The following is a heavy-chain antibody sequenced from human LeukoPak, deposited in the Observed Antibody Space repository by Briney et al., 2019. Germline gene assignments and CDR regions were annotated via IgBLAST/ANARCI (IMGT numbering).Heavy chain of an antibody. J-gene: IGHJ5*02. CDR1: GDTFTTYA. CDR2: IIPMFGTP. V-gene: IGHV1-69*06. Sequence: SVKVSCKPSGDTFTTYAIIWVRQAPGQGLEWMGGIIPMFGTPNYAQRLQGRVTITADKSTKTAYMELSSLRSEDTAVYYCARAGIPGYCTNVTCSNWLDPWGQGTLVTVSS. CDR3: ARAGIPGYCTNVTCSNWLDP. D-gene: IGHD2-8*01.